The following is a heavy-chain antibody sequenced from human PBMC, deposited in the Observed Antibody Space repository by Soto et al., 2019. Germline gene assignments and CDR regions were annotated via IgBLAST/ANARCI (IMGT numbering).Heavy chain of an antibody. CDR2: IVVGSGNT. CDR1: GFTLTSSA. J-gene: IGHJ6*02. V-gene: IGHV1-58*01. CDR3: AADEPRDFWSGYPQYYYYGMDV. Sequence: ASVKVSCKASGFTLTSSAVQWVRQARGQRLEWIGWIVVGSGNTNYAQKFQERVTITRDMSTSTAYMELSSLRSEDTAVYYCAADEPRDFWSGYPQYYYYGMDVWGQGTTVTVSS. D-gene: IGHD3-3*01.